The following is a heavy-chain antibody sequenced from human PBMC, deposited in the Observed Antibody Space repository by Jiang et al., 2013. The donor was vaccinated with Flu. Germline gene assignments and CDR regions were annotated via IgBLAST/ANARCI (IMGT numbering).Heavy chain of an antibody. CDR3: ARGLHDRTGAFDI. CDR1: GGSISSYY. V-gene: IGHV4-38-2*02. J-gene: IGHJ3*02. CDR2: IYHSGST. D-gene: IGHD1-1*01. Sequence: GLVKPSETLSLTCTVSGGSISSYYWGWIRQPPGKGLEWIGSIYHSGSTYYNPSLKSRVTISVDTSKNQFSLKLSSVTAADTAVYYCARGLHDRTGAFDIWGQGTMVTVSS.